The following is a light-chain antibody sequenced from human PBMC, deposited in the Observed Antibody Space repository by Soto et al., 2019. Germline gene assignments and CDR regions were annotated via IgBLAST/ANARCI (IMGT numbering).Light chain of an antibody. CDR3: QQRSNWPIT. CDR1: QSVSSY. Sequence: EIVLTQSPATLSLSPGERATLSCRTSQSVSSYFAWYQQKPGRAPRLLIYDASNRATGIPARFIGSGSGTDFTLTISSLVPEDFAVYYCQQRSNWPITFGQGTPLEIK. V-gene: IGKV3-11*01. J-gene: IGKJ5*01. CDR2: DAS.